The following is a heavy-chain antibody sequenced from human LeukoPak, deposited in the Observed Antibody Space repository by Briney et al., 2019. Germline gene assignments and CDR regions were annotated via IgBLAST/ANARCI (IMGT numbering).Heavy chain of an antibody. CDR3: ARPSTFYDTLTGLARPDGFDI. J-gene: IGHJ3*02. D-gene: IGHD3-9*01. V-gene: IGHV5-51*01. CDR1: GYIFTNYW. CDR2: IYPGDSDT. Sequence: GESLKISCKASGYIFTNYWIGWVRQMPGKGLGWMGIIYPGDSDTTYSPPFQGQVTISADKSISTAYLQWNSLKALDTAMYYCARPSTFYDTLTGLARPDGFDIWGQGTLVTVSS.